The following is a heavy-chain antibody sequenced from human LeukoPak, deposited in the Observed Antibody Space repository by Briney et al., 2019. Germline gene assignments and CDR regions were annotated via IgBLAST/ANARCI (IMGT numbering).Heavy chain of an antibody. D-gene: IGHD3-3*01. CDR2: TNLSGRT. V-gene: IGHV4-34*01. Sequence: PSENLSRTSAVYAGSFSGYYWSWLPQPPGQGLEWIVKTNLSGRTNYNTSLKSRAVISVKTSKNQFSVMLSSVTAAETAVYYCRRGPCRFCCYGMDVWGQGTTVTVSS. CDR1: AGSFSGYY. J-gene: IGHJ6*02. CDR3: RRGPCRFCCYGMDV.